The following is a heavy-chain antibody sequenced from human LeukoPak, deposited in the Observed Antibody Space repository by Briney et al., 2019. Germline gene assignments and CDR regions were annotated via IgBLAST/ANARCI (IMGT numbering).Heavy chain of an antibody. CDR2: INTNTGNP. D-gene: IGHD3-22*01. V-gene: IGHV7-4-1*02. CDR1: GYTFTSYA. J-gene: IGHJ3*02. Sequence: ASVKVSCKASGYTFTSYAVNWVRQAPGQGLEWMGWINTNTGNPTYAQGFTGRFVFSLDTSVSTAYLQISSLKAEDTAVYYCARVASRDYYDSSGYVGAFDIWGQGTMVTVSS. CDR3: ARVASRDYYDSSGYVGAFDI.